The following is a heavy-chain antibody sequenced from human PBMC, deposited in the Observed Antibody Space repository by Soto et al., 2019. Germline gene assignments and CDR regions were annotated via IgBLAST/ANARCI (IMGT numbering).Heavy chain of an antibody. CDR1: GGSISSSNW. J-gene: IGHJ2*01. CDR3: ARGDYSSSWYPYWYFDL. Sequence: QVQLQESGPGLVKPSGTLSLTCAVSGGSISSSNWWSWVRQPPGKGLEWIGEIYHSGSTNYNPSLKTRVTISVDKSKNQFSLKLSSVTAADTAVYYCARGDYSSSWYPYWYFDLWGRGTLVTVSS. V-gene: IGHV4-4*02. D-gene: IGHD6-13*01. CDR2: IYHSGST.